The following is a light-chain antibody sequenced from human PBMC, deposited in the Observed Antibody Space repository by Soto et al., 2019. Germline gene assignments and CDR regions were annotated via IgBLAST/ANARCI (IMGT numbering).Light chain of an antibody. V-gene: IGKV1-5*03. J-gene: IGKJ3*01. CDR3: QQTSAAPFT. Sequence: DIQMTQSPSTLSASVGDRVTITCRASQSINSWLAWYQQKPGKVPKLLIYKASALERGVPSRFSGSGSGTEFTLTISSLQPDDFATYCCQQTSAAPFTFGPGTKVDIK. CDR2: KAS. CDR1: QSINSW.